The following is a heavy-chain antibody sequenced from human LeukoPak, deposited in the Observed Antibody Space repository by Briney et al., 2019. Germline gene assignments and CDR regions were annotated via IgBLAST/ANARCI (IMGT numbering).Heavy chain of an antibody. Sequence: PSETLSLTCTVPGGSISSGDYYWSWIRQPPGKGLEWIGYIYYSGSTYYNPSLKSRVTISVDTSKNQFSLKLSSVTAADTAVYYCARVVRCSGGSCYYYFDYWGQGTLVTVSS. CDR3: ARVVRCSGGSCYYYFDY. CDR2: IYYSGST. V-gene: IGHV4-30-4*08. J-gene: IGHJ4*02. D-gene: IGHD2-15*01. CDR1: GGSISSGDYY.